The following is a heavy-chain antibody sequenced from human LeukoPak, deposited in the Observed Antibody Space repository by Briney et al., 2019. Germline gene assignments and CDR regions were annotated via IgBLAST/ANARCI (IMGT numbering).Heavy chain of an antibody. Sequence: KPSESLSLTCAVYGGSFSGYYWSWIRQPPGKGLEWIGEINHSGGTNYNPSLKSRVTISVDTSKNQFSLKLSSVTAADTAVYYCARSAMPPSRTTSRSNWFDPWGQGTLVTVSS. J-gene: IGHJ5*02. D-gene: IGHD2-2*01. V-gene: IGHV4-34*01. CDR1: GGSFSGYY. CDR2: INHSGGT. CDR3: ARSAMPPSRTTSRSNWFDP.